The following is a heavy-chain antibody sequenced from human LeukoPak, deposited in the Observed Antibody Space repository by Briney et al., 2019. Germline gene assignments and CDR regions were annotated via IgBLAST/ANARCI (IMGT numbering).Heavy chain of an antibody. J-gene: IGHJ4*02. D-gene: IGHD3-22*01. CDR1: GFTFDDYA. V-gene: IGHV3-9*01. Sequence: PGGSLRLSCAASGFTFDDYAMHWVRQAPGKGPEWVSGISWNSGSIGYADSVKGRFTISRDNAKNSLYLQMNSLRAEDTALYYCAKVYYYDSSGYFAFDYWGQGTLVTVSS. CDR3: AKVYYYDSSGYFAFDY. CDR2: ISWNSGSI.